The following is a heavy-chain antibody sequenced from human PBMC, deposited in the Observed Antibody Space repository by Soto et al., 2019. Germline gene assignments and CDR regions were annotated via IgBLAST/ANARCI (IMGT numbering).Heavy chain of an antibody. J-gene: IGHJ6*03. CDR1: GYSFTSYW. V-gene: IGHV5-51*01. D-gene: IGHD2-2*01. CDR2: IYPGDSDT. CDR3: ARIERGRGKYCSSTSCSYYYYMDV. Sequence: GESLKISCKGSGYSFTSYWIGWVRQMPGKGLEWMGIIYPGDSDTRYSPSFQGQVTISADKSISTAYLQWSSLKASDSAMYYCARIERGRGKYCSSTSCSYYYYMDVWGKGTTVTVSS.